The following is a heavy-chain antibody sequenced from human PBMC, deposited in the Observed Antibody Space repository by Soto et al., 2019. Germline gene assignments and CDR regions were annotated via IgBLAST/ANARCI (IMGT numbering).Heavy chain of an antibody. CDR1: GGTFSSYA. Sequence: ASVKVSCKASGGTFSSYAISWVRQAPGQGLEWMGGIIPIFGTANYAQKFQGRVTITADESTSTAYMELSSLRSEDTAVYYCARSFRSEMATIARDYWGPGTLVTVSS. J-gene: IGHJ4*02. D-gene: IGHD5-12*01. CDR3: ARSFRSEMATIARDY. V-gene: IGHV1-69*13. CDR2: IIPIFGTA.